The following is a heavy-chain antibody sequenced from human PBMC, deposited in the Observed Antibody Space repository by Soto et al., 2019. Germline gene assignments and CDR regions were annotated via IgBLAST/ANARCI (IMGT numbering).Heavy chain of an antibody. Sequence: DVQLLESGGGLVQPGGSLRLSCAASGVTFSSYAMSWVRQAPGKGLEWVSTLSGRGGSTFYADSVKGRFTISIDNSKNTLDLPMNSLRAEDTDVYYFAKQAIVVVVAATDCYFALCGRGTLVIVSS. J-gene: IGHJ2*01. CDR2: LSGRGGST. D-gene: IGHD2-15*01. CDR1: GVTFSSYA. V-gene: IGHV3-23*01. CDR3: AKQAIVVVVAATDCYFAL.